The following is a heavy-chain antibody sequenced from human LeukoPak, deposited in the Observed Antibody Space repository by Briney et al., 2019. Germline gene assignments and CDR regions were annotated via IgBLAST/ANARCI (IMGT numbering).Heavy chain of an antibody. CDR1: GFTFSSYA. CDR2: ISYDGSNK. CDR3: AKVPHSWGLFDS. D-gene: IGHD3-16*01. J-gene: IGHJ4*02. V-gene: IGHV3-30-3*01. Sequence: GGSLRLSCAASGFTFSSYAMHWVRQAPGKGLEWVAVISYDGSNKYYADSVKGRFTISRDNSKNTLYLQMDSLRTEDTAVYYCAKVPHSWGLFDSWGQGTLVTVSS.